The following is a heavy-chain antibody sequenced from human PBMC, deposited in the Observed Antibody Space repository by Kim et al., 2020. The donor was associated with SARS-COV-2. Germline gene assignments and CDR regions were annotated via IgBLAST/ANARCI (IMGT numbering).Heavy chain of an antibody. CDR2: ISWNSGSI. CDR3: AKDIHLMVYAKYYYGMDV. CDR1: GFTFGDYA. V-gene: IGHV3-9*01. D-gene: IGHD2-8*01. Sequence: GGSLRLSCAASGFTFGDYAMHWVRQAPGKGLEWVSGISWNSGSIGYADSVKGRFTISRDNAKNSLYLQMNSLRAEDTALYYCAKDIHLMVYAKYYYGMDVWGQGTTVTVSS. J-gene: IGHJ6*02.